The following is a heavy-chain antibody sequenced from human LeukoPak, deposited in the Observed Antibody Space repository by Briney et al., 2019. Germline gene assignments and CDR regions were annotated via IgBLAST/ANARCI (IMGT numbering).Heavy chain of an antibody. V-gene: IGHV3-15*01. CDR3: TTVGLSGYYDRSGYYYFDY. CDR2: IKSKTYGGTT. CDR1: GFTFTNAW. D-gene: IGHD3-22*01. J-gene: IGHJ4*02. Sequence: GRSLRLSCAASGFTFTNAWLSWVRQAPGKGLEWVGRIKSKTYGGTTDYAAPVKGRFTISRDDSKNTLYLQVNSLKTEDTAVYYCTTVGLSGYYDRSGYYYFDYWGQGTLVTVSS.